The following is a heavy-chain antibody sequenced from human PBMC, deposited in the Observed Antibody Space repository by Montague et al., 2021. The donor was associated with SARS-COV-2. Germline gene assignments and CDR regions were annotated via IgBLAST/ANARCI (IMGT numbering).Heavy chain of an antibody. V-gene: IGHV4-39*02. D-gene: IGHD1-26*01. J-gene: IGHJ3*02. CDR2: IYDSGST. CDR1: GGSISSSNYY. CDR3: ARRGRKLLPVATTIGGFDN. Sequence: SETLSLTCTVSGGSISSSNYYWDWIRQPPGKGLEWIGSIYDSGSTYYNPSLKSRVTISVDTSKNHFSLKLSSVTAADTAVYYCARRGRKLLPVATTIGGFDNWGQGTMVTVSS.